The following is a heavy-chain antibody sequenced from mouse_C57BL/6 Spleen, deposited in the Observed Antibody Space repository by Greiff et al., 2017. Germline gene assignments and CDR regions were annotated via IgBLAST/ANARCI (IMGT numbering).Heavy chain of an antibody. J-gene: IGHJ4*01. D-gene: IGHD1-1*01. CDR3: ARGNYYGSNPYAMDD. CDR2: IDPEDGYT. V-gene: IGHV14-2*01. Sequence: VQLQQSGAELVKPGASVKLSCTASGFNIKDYYMHWVKQRTEQGLEWIGRIDPEDGYTNYAPKFQGKATITADTSSNTAYLQLSSRRSEYTAVYYCARGNYYGSNPYAMDDWGQGTSVTVSS. CDR1: GFNIKDYY.